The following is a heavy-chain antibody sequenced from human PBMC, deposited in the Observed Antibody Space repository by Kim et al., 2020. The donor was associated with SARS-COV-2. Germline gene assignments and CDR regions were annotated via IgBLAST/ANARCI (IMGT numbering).Heavy chain of an antibody. D-gene: IGHD1-1*01. V-gene: IGHV3-30*07. Sequence: VKGRFTMSRANSKHTLYLQMNSLRAEDTAVYYCAREEDNWNEYSMDVWGQGTTVTVSS. CDR3: AREEDNWNEYSMDV. J-gene: IGHJ6*02.